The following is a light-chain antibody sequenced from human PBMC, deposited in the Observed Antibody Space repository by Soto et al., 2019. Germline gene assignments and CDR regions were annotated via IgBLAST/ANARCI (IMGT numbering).Light chain of an antibody. J-gene: IGKJ4*01. CDR1: QRVHSSY. CDR3: MQYGSTSCT. CDR2: GAT. Sequence: IVLTQYPGTLSLSPGESATLSCRASQRVHSSYLAWYQQTPRQAPMILVYGATSRATDIPDRVSGSGFGTDFALTSSRLEPKDVADYYCMQYGSTSCTVGGGTKVENK. V-gene: IGKV3-20*01.